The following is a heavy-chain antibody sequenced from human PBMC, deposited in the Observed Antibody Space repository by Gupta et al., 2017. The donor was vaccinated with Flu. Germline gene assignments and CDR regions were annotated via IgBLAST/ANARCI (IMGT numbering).Heavy chain of an antibody. CDR2: IYTSGST. V-gene: IGHV4-4*07. CDR3: ASQGRAVAGTPLAFDI. Sequence: QVQLQESGPGLVKPSETLSLTCTVSGGSISSYYWSWIRQPAGKGLEWIGRIYTSGSTNYNPSLKSRVTMSVDTSKNQFSLKLSSVTAADTAVYYCASQGRAVAGTPLAFDIWGQGTMVTVSS. J-gene: IGHJ3*02. D-gene: IGHD6-19*01. CDR1: GGSISSYY.